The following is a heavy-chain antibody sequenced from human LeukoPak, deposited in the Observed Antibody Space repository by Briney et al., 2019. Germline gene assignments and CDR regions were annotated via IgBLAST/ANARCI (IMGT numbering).Heavy chain of an antibody. D-gene: IGHD4-17*01. Sequence: GGSLRLSCAASGFTFSDYYMSWIRQAPGKGLEWVSYISSSGSTIYYADSVKGRFTISRDNAKNSLYLQVNSLRAEDTAVYYCARDDYDETSDYWGQGTLVTVSS. CDR1: GFTFSDYY. V-gene: IGHV3-11*01. CDR3: ARDDYDETSDY. J-gene: IGHJ4*02. CDR2: ISSSGSTI.